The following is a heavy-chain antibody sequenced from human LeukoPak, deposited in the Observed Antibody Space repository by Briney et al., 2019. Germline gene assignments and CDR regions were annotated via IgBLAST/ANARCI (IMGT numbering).Heavy chain of an antibody. D-gene: IGHD6-19*01. CDR3: ARVNIAVAGDASDV. J-gene: IGHJ3*01. CDR2: YTGDT. V-gene: IGHV4-59*01. Sequence: SETLSLTCSVSGDSISRFYWSWVRQPPGKGLEWIGYTGDTNYNPSLKSRVTISLDASKSQFSLKLSSVTAADTAMYYCARVNIAVAGDASDVWGRGTMVTVSS. CDR1: GDSISRFY.